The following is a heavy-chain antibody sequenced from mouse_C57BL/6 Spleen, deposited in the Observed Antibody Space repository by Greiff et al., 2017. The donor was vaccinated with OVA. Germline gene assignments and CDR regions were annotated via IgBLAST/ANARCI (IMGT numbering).Heavy chain of an antibody. D-gene: IGHD1-1*01. V-gene: IGHV5-4*01. J-gene: IGHJ2*01. CDR2: ISACGSYT. Sequence: EVQLVESGGGLVKPGGSLKLSCAASGFTFSSYAMAWVRQTPEQRLEWVATISACGSYTYYPHNVKGRFTFSRDNATNNLYLQMSHLKSEDTAMYYCARDYYGSSVCFAYWGQGTTLTVSA. CDR1: GFTFSSYA. CDR3: ARDYYGSSVCFAY.